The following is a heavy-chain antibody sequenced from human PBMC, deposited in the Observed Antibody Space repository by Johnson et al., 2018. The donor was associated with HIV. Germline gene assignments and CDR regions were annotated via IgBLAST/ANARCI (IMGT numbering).Heavy chain of an antibody. CDR2: INSDRSST. CDR3: ARDAKVDCGDAFDI. V-gene: IGHV3-74*01. CDR1: GFTFSPYW. Sequence: LQPLDSAGGLVQPGGSLRLSCAASGFTFSPYWMHWVRQAPGKGLVWVSRINSDRSSTHYADSVKGRFTISRDNAKNTLYLQMNSLRAEDTAVYYCARDAKVDCGDAFDIWGQGTKVTVSS. J-gene: IGHJ3*02. D-gene: IGHD2-21*02.